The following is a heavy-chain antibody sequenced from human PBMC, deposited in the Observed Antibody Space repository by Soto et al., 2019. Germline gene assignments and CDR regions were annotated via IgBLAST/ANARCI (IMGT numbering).Heavy chain of an antibody. CDR3: ARARYYYETSGYYYDGFDP. Sequence: QVQLVQSGAEVKKPGSSVKVSCKASGGTFSSYGLSWVRQAPGQGLEWMGGIIPIFDTPNYAQKFQGRVTITADKSTSTAYMELSSLRADDTAVYYCARARYYYETSGYYYDGFDPWGQATLVTVSS. V-gene: IGHV1-69*06. CDR2: IIPIFDTP. J-gene: IGHJ5*02. CDR1: GGTFSSYG. D-gene: IGHD3-22*01.